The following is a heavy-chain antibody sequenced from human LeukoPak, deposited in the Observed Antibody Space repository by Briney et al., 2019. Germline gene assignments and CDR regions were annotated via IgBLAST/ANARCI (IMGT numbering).Heavy chain of an antibody. V-gene: IGHV4-34*01. CDR2: INHSGST. D-gene: IGHD6-19*01. CDR1: GGSFSGYY. Sequence: SETLSLTCAVYGGSFSGYYWSWIRQPPGRGLEWIGEINHSGSTNYNPSLKSRVTISVDTSKNQFSLKLSSVTAADTAVYYCASRARLAVDYWGQGTLVTVSS. J-gene: IGHJ4*02. CDR3: ASRARLAVDY.